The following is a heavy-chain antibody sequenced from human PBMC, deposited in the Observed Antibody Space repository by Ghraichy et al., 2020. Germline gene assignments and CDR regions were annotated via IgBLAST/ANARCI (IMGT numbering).Heavy chain of an antibody. J-gene: IGHJ5*02. Sequence: ASVKVSCKASGYTFTSYDINWVRQATGQGREWMGWINPNSGNTGYSQKFQGRVTMIRNTSISTVYMELRRLRSEDKAVYYCASGYDDRSGSGDWFDPWGQGTLVIVSS. CDR3: ASGYDDRSGSGDWFDP. CDR1: GYTFTSYD. V-gene: IGHV1-8*01. CDR2: INPNSGNT. D-gene: IGHD3-22*01.